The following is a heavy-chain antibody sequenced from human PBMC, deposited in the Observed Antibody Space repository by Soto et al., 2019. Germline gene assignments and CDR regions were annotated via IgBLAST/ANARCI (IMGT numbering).Heavy chain of an antibody. V-gene: IGHV4-39*01. CDR3: ARSFGTIFGVVISYYGMDV. CDR1: GGSISSSSYY. CDR2: IYYSGST. D-gene: IGHD3-3*01. J-gene: IGHJ6*02. Sequence: PSETLSLTCTVSGGSISSSSYYWGWIRQPPGKGLEWIGSIYYSGSTYYNPSPKSRVTISVDTSKNQFSLKLSSVTAADTAVYYCARSFGTIFGVVISYYGMDVWGQGTTVTVSS.